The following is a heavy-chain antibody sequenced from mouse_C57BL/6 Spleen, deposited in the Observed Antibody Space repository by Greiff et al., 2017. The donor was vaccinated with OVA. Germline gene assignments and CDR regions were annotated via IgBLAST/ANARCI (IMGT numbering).Heavy chain of an antibody. Sequence: VQLQQSGAELVKPGASVKMSCKASGYTFTSYWITWVKQRPGQGLEWIGDIYPGSGSTNYNEKFKSKATLTVDTSSSTAYMQLSSLTSEDSAVYYCARLGYYGSPYYAMDYWGQGTSVTVSS. V-gene: IGHV1-55*01. CDR3: ARLGYYGSPYYAMDY. J-gene: IGHJ4*01. D-gene: IGHD1-1*01. CDR2: IYPGSGST. CDR1: GYTFTSYW.